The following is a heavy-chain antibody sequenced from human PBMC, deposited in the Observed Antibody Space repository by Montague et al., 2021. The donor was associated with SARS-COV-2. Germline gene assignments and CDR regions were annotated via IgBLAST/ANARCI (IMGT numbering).Heavy chain of an antibody. J-gene: IGHJ3*02. V-gene: IGHV6-1*01. D-gene: IGHD6-13*01. CDR2: TFYRSKWYN. CDR1: GDSVSSNTAA. Sequence: CAISGDSVSSNTAAWNWIRQSPSRGLVWLGRTFYRSKWYNEFAESVKSRISINADTSKNEVSLQLKYVTPEDTAMYYYARDSRNWYGPIGFDIWGQGTVVTVS. CDR3: ARDSRNWYGPIGFDI.